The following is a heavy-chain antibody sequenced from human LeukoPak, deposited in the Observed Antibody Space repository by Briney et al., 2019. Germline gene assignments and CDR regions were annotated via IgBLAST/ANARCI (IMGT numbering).Heavy chain of an antibody. Sequence: PGGSLRLSCAASGFSFNSYSVNWVRQAPGKGLEWVSYISSSGTIYYADSVKGRFTISRDNAKNSLYLQMNNLRAEDTAVYYCARDLAAAYWGQGTLVTVSS. J-gene: IGHJ4*02. CDR1: GFSFNSYS. V-gene: IGHV3-48*01. CDR3: ARDLAAAY. CDR2: ISSSGTI. D-gene: IGHD6-13*01.